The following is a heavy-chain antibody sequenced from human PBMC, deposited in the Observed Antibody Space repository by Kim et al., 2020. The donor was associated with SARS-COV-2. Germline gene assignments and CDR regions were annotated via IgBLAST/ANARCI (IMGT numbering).Heavy chain of an antibody. V-gene: IGHV3-66*01. D-gene: IGHD2-15*01. CDR3: ARSVVGARG. CDR2: GST. Sequence: GSTYIADSVNGRFTISRDNSKNTLYLQMNSLRAEDTAVYYCARSVVGARGWGQGTLVTVSS. J-gene: IGHJ4*02.